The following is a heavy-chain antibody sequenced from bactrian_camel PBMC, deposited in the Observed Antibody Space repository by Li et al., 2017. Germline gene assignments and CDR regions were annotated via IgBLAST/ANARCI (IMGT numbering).Heavy chain of an antibody. CDR1: GYTISTYYRVFC. Sequence: HVQLVESGGGSVQAGGSLTLSCASAGYTISTYYRVFCMGWFRQAPGKEREGVAVIDGEGNASYADSVKGRFTISKDNDKDTLHLQMNSLKPEDAAVYYCAAASKEIATPPYFLRLGPTWAPGTHNFWGEGTQVTVS. CDR2: IDGEGNA. J-gene: IGHJ4*01. V-gene: IGHV3S26*01. CDR3: AAASKEIATPPYFLRLGPTWAPGTHNF. D-gene: IGHD1*01.